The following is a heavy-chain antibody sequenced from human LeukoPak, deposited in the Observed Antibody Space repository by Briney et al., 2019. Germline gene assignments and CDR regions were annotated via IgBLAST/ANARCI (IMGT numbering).Heavy chain of an antibody. V-gene: IGHV1-2*04. J-gene: IGHJ4*02. Sequence: GASVKVSCKASGYTFTGYYMHWVRQAPGQGLEWMGWINPNSGGTNYAQKFQGWVTMTRDTSISTAYMELSRLRCDDTAVYYCARAVGSSSWYGRPEHFDYWGQGTLVTVSS. CDR1: GYTFTGYY. CDR2: INPNSGGT. D-gene: IGHD6-13*01. CDR3: ARAVGSSSWYGRPEHFDY.